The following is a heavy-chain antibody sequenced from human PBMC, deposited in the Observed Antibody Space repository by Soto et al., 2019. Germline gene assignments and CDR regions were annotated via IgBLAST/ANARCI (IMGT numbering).Heavy chain of an antibody. Sequence: XESLNISCKASGYSFADYWIGWVRQMPGRGLEWMGIIYPGDSDTRYSASFQGQVTISADKSITTAYLQWSSLKASDTAMYFCVRQGGEYYDSSGYYYHFWGQGTPVTVSS. CDR1: GYSFADYW. V-gene: IGHV5-51*01. D-gene: IGHD3-22*01. CDR3: VRQGGEYYDSSGYYYHF. CDR2: IYPGDSDT. J-gene: IGHJ4*02.